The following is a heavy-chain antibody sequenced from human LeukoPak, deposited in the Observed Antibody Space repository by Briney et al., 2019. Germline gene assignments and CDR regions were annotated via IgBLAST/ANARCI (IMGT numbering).Heavy chain of an antibody. D-gene: IGHD3-16*02. V-gene: IGHV1-2*02. J-gene: IGHJ3*02. CDR1: GYTFTGYY. CDR3: ARGITFGGVITNRDAFDI. Sequence: ASVKVSCKASGYTFTGYYMHWVRQAPGQGLEWMGWINPNSGGTNYAQRFQGRVTMTEDTSTDTAYMELSSLRSEDTAVYYCARGITFGGVITNRDAFDIWGQGTMVTVSS. CDR2: INPNSGGT.